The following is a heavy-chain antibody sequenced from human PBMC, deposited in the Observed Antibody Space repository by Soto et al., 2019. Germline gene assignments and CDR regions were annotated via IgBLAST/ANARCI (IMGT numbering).Heavy chain of an antibody. CDR2: IYYSGST. CDR3: ARQKYCSGGSCYSEAFDY. J-gene: IGHJ4*02. Sequence: QVQLQESGPGLVKPSETLSLTCTVSGGSISSYYWSWIRQPPGKGLEWIGYIYYSGSTNYNPSLKSRVTISVDTSKNQFSLKLSSVTAADTAVYYCARQKYCSGGSCYSEAFDYWGQGTLVTVSS. D-gene: IGHD2-15*01. V-gene: IGHV4-59*08. CDR1: GGSISSYY.